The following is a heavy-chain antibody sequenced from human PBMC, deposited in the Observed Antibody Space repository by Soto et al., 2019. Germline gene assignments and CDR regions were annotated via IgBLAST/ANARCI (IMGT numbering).Heavy chain of an antibody. V-gene: IGHV1-8*01. CDR1: GYTFTSYH. CDR3: ARRHISSTKNWLDP. CDR2: MNPNSGNT. D-gene: IGHD6-6*01. Sequence: QVQLVQSGAEVKKPGASVKVSCKGSGYTFTSYHINWVRQATGQGLEWMGWMNPNSGNTGYAQTLQGRVTMTWDTSISPAYMELSRLRFEDTAMYYCARRHISSTKNWLDPWGQGTLVTVSS. J-gene: IGHJ5*02.